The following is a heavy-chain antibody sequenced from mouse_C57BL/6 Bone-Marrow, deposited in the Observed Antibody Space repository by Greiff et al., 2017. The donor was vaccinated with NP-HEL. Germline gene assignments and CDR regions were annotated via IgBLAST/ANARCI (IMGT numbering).Heavy chain of an antibody. D-gene: IGHD2-5*01. V-gene: IGHV1-74*01. CDR2: IHPSDSDT. Sequence: QVQLQQPGAELVKPGASVKVSCKASGYTFTSYWMHWVKQRPGQGLEWIGRIHPSDSDTNYNQKFKGKATLHVDKSSSTAYMQLSSLTSEDSAVYYCAIEGYSNLYAMDYWGQGTSVTVSS. J-gene: IGHJ4*01. CDR3: AIEGYSNLYAMDY. CDR1: GYTFTSYW.